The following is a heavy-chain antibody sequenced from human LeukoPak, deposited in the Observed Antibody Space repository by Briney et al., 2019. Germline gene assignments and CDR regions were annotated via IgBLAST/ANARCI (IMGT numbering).Heavy chain of an antibody. V-gene: IGHV3-23*01. D-gene: IGHD5-24*01. CDR2: ITGREGNT. J-gene: IGHJ3*01. CDR1: GFSFRKYS. Sequence: GGSLRLSCVASGFSFRKYSMSWVRQAPGQGLEWVSSITGREGNTYAADSVKGRFTISRDSSEDTLDLQMDSLRAEDTAIYYRAKAIHYLHRWDAFDVWGRGTMVIVSS. CDR3: AKAIHYLHRWDAFDV.